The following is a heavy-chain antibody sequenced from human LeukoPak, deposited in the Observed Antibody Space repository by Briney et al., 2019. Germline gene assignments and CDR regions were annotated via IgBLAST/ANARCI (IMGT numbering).Heavy chain of an antibody. CDR2: IYPDDSDT. V-gene: IGHV5-51*01. J-gene: IGHJ4*02. CDR1: GYRFSNYW. Sequence: GESLKISCKGSGYRFSNYWIGWVRQMPGKGLEWMGIIYPDDSDTRYSPSFQGQVTISADKSISTAFLQWSSLKASDTAIYYCARPMGELLTQPFDYWGQGTLVTVSS. CDR3: ARPMGELLTQPFDY. D-gene: IGHD3-16*01.